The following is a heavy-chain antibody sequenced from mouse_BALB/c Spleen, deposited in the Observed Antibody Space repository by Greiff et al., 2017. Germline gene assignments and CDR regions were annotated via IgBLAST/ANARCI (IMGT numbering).Heavy chain of an antibody. Sequence: VMLVESGPGLVAPSQSLSITCTVSGFSLTSYGVHWVRQPPGKGLEWLGVIWAGGSTNYNSALMSRLSISKDNSKSQVFLKMNSLQTDDTAMYYCAGGVSYYGSSSGFAYWGQGTLVTVSA. J-gene: IGHJ3*01. CDR2: IWAGGST. CDR1: GFSLTSYG. CDR3: AGGVSYYGSSSGFAY. D-gene: IGHD1-1*01. V-gene: IGHV2-9*02.